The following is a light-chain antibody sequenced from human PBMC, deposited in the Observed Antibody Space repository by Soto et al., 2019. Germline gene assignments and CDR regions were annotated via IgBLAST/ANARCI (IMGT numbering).Light chain of an antibody. Sequence: IQLTQSPSSLSASLGDRVTITSRASQGISSYLAWYQQKPGKAPKLLIYAASTLQSGVPSRFSGSGSGTEFTLTISSLQPDDFATYYCQHYNSYSEAFGQGTKVDIK. CDR1: QGISSY. CDR2: AAS. CDR3: QHYNSYSEA. J-gene: IGKJ1*01. V-gene: IGKV1-9*01.